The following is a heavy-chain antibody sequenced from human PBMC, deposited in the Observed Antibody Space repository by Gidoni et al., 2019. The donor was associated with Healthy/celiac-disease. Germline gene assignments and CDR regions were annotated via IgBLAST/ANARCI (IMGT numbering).Heavy chain of an antibody. J-gene: IGHJ4*02. CDR2: INHSGST. D-gene: IGHD1-26*01. CDR3: ARPVLDSGSYYFDY. V-gene: IGHV4-34*01. CDR1: GGSFSGYY. Sequence: QVQLQQWGAGLVKPSETLSLTCPVYGGSFSGYYCSWIRQPPGKGLEWIGEINHSGSTNSNPSLKSRVTISVDTSKNQFSLKLSSVTAADTAVYYCARPVLDSGSYYFDYWGQGTLVTVSS.